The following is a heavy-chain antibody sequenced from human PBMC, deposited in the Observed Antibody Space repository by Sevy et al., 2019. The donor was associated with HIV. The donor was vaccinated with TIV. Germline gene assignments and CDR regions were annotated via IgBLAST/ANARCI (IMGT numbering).Heavy chain of an antibody. CDR1: GGSISSYY. J-gene: IGHJ6*03. CDR3: ARRSRYCSSSICREGYYYYMDV. Sequence: SETLSLTCTVSGGSISSYYWSWIRQPPGKGLEWIGYIYYSGSTNYNPSLKSRVTISVDTSKNQFSLKLSSVTAADTAVDYCARRSRYCSSSICREGYYYYMDVWGKGTTVTVSS. V-gene: IGHV4-59*01. CDR2: IYYSGST. D-gene: IGHD2-2*01.